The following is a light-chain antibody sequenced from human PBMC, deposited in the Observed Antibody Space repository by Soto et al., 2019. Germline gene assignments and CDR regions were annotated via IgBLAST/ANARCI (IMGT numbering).Light chain of an antibody. CDR3: QQYEYLPRWT. V-gene: IGKV1-33*01. J-gene: IGKJ1*01. Sequence: DIQMTQSPSSLSASVGDRVTITCQASPDIRNFLNWYQKKPGRAPKLLIYDASNLERGVPSRFSGSGSGTYFTFTISSLQPEDFATYFCQQYEYLPRWTFGQGTKVDIK. CDR1: PDIRNF. CDR2: DAS.